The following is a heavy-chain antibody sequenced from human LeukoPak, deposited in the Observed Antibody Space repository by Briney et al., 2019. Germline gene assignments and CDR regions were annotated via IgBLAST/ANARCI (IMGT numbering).Heavy chain of an antibody. J-gene: IGHJ4*02. CDR1: GFIFSDYI. V-gene: IGHV3-23*01. CDR2: ITGGGHSR. D-gene: IGHD1-26*01. CDR3: AKDIVYYFDY. Sequence: GGSLRLSCEASGFIFSDYIMSWVRQAPGKGLEWVSSITGGGHSRYYADSVKGRFTTSRDNSKNTLYLQMNSLRAEDTAVYYCAKDIVYYFDYWGQGTLVTVSS.